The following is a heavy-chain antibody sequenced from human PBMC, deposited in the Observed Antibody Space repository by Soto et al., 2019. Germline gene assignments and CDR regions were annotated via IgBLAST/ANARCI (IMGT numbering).Heavy chain of an antibody. CDR3: AKDAITTVRGVISYYGMDV. CDR2: ISWNSGSI. J-gene: IGHJ6*02. CDR1: GFTFDDYA. V-gene: IGHV3-9*01. Sequence: EVQLVESGGGLVQPGRSLRLSCAASGFTFDDYAMHWVRQAPGKGLEWVSGISWNSGSIGYADSVKGRFTISRDNAKNSLYLQMNSLRAEDTALYYCAKDAITTVRGVISYYGMDVWGQGTTVTVSS. D-gene: IGHD3-10*01.